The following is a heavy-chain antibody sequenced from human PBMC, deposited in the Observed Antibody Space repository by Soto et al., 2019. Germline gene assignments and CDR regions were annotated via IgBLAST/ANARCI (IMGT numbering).Heavy chain of an antibody. J-gene: IGHJ5*02. CDR2: IIPILGIA. CDR3: ARDVTTGLEISGWFDP. Sequence: ASVKVSCKASGGTFSSYTISWVRQAPGQGLEWMGRIIPILGIANYAQKFQGRVTITADKSTSTAYMELSSLRSEDTAVYYCARDVTTGLEISGWFDPWGQGTLVTVSS. V-gene: IGHV1-69*04. D-gene: IGHD3-10*01. CDR1: GGTFSSYT.